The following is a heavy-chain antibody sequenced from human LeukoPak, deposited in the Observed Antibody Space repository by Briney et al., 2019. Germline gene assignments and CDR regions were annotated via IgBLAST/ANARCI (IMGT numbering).Heavy chain of an antibody. Sequence: GGSLRLSCAASGFTSGSYWMTWVRQAPGKGLEWVANIKQDGSEKYYVDSVKGRFTISRDNAKNSLYLQMNSLRAEDTAVYYCAKGDVSVTREFDYWGQGTLVTVSS. D-gene: IGHD7-27*01. CDR2: IKQDGSEK. J-gene: IGHJ4*02. V-gene: IGHV3-7*01. CDR1: GFTSGSYW. CDR3: AKGDVSVTREFDY.